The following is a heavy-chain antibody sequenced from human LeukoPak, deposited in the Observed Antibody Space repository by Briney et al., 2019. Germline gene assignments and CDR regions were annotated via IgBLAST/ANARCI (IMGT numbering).Heavy chain of an antibody. CDR2: ISAYNANT. V-gene: IGHV1-18*01. J-gene: IGHJ4*02. Sequence: GASVKVSCKASGYTFSNYGFTWVRQAPGQGLEWMGWISAYNANTNYAQKLQGRVTMTTDTSTSTAYMELRSLRSDDTAVYYCTRTAVAGTYYFDYWGQGTLVTVSS. D-gene: IGHD6-19*01. CDR3: TRTAVAGTYYFDY. CDR1: GYTFSNYG.